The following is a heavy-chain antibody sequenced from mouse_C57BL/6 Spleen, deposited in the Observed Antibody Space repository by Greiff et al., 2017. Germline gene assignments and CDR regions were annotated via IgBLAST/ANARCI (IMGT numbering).Heavy chain of an antibody. CDR1: GYTFTSYW. Sequence: QVQLQQPGAELVRPGSSVKLSCKASGYTFTSYWMHWVKQRPIQGLEWIGNIDPSDSETHYNQKFKDKATLTVDKSSSTAYMQLSSLTSEDSAVYYCARKTPYDSNYWYFDVWGTGTTVTVSS. CDR2: IDPSDSET. V-gene: IGHV1-52*01. CDR3: ARKTPYDSNYWYFDV. D-gene: IGHD2-5*01. J-gene: IGHJ1*03.